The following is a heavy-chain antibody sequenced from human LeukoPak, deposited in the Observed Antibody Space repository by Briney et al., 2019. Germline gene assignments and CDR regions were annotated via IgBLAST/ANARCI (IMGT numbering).Heavy chain of an antibody. CDR3: ARDHGTLLWFGELLPVDY. D-gene: IGHD3-10*01. V-gene: IGHV1-18*01. CDR2: ISAYNGNT. Sequence: ASVKVSCKASGGTFSSYTISWVRQAPGQGLEWMGWISAYNGNTNYAQKLQGRVTMTTDTSTSTAYMELRSLRSDDTAVYYCARDHGTLLWFGELLPVDYWGQATLVTVSS. CDR1: GGTFSSYT. J-gene: IGHJ4*02.